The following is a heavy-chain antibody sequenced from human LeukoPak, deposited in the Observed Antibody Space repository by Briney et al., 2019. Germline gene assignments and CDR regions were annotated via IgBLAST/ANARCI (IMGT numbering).Heavy chain of an antibody. Sequence: GASVKVSCKASGYTFTSYDINWVRQATGQGLEWMGWMNPNSGNTGYAQKFQGRVTMTRNTSISTAYMELSSLRSEDTAVYYCARGRPLDNYDFWSGYYWYYYYYGMDVWGQGTTVTVSS. CDR2: MNPNSGNT. D-gene: IGHD3-3*01. J-gene: IGHJ6*02. CDR1: GYTFTSYD. V-gene: IGHV1-8*01. CDR3: ARGRPLDNYDFWSGYYWYYYYYGMDV.